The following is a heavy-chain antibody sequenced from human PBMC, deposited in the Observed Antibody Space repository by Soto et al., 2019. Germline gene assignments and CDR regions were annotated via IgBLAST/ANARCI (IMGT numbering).Heavy chain of an antibody. CDR3: AREGGDYDILTGYYSH. V-gene: IGHV3-33*01. Sequence: GGSLRLSCAASGFTFSSYGMHWVRQAPGKGLEWVAVIWYDGSNKYYADSVKGRFTISRDNSKNTLYLQMNSLRAEDTAVYYCAREGGDYDILTGYYSHWGQGTLVTVSS. CDR1: GFTFSSYG. J-gene: IGHJ4*02. D-gene: IGHD3-9*01. CDR2: IWYDGSNK.